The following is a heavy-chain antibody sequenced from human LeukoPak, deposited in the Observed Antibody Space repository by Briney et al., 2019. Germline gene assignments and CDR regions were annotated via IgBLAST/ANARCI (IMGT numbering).Heavy chain of an antibody. J-gene: IGHJ6*02. CDR2: VYSSGST. Sequence: PSETLSLTCSVSGGSITSSSYYWGWIRQPPGKGLDWVASVYSSGSTYYNPSLKSRVTISVDTSKNQFSLKLTSVTAADTAAYYCAGCGGDCYTYYYGMNVWGQGTTVIVSS. V-gene: IGHV4-39*01. CDR1: GGSITSSSYY. CDR3: AGCGGDCYTYYYGMNV. D-gene: IGHD2-21*02.